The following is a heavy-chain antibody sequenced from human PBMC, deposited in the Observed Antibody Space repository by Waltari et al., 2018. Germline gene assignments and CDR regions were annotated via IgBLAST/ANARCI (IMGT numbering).Heavy chain of an antibody. V-gene: IGHV3-7*01. CDR3: VRDGLIHAADY. Sequence: EVQLVESGGNLVQPGGSLRTQCVASGFPFSTYYMMWVRQAPGKGLEWVANINGDGSAKNYMDSVRGRFTISRDNAKNSVYMQLNSLRDDDTAVYYCVRDGLIHAADYWGQGTLVSVSS. CDR2: INGDGSAK. J-gene: IGHJ4*02. CDR1: GFPFSTYY. D-gene: IGHD2-15*01.